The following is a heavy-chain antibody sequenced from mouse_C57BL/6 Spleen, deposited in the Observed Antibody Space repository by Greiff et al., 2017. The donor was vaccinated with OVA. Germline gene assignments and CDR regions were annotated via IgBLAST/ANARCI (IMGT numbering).Heavy chain of an antibody. Sequence: EVMLVESGGDLVKPGGSLKLSCAASGFTFSSYGMSWVRQTPDKRLEWVATISSGGSYTYYPDSVKGRFTISRDNAKNTLYLQMSSLKSEDTAMYYCARHRDPYDMDYWGQGTSVTVSS. CDR3: ARHRDPYDMDY. CDR2: ISSGGSYT. CDR1: GFTFSSYG. V-gene: IGHV5-6*02. J-gene: IGHJ4*01.